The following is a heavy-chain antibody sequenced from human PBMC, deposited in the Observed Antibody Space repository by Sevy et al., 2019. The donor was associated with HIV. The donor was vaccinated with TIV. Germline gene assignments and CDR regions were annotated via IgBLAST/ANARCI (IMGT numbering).Heavy chain of an antibody. D-gene: IGHD3-10*01. V-gene: IGHV1-2*06. CDR2: INPNSGGT. J-gene: IGHJ3*02. CDR1: GYTFTGYY. CDR3: ARVSVTMVRGVIISGSSDAFDI. Sequence: ASVKVSCKASGYTFTGYYMHWVRQAPGQGLEWMGRINPNSGGTNYAQKFQGRVTMIRDTSISTAYMELSRLRSDDTAVYYCARVSVTMVRGVIISGSSDAFDIWGQGTMVTVSS.